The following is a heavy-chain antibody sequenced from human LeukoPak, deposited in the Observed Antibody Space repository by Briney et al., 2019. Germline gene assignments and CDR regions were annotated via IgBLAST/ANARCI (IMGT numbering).Heavy chain of an antibody. CDR3: ARGYSYGYY. D-gene: IGHD5-18*01. J-gene: IGHJ4*02. Sequence: SETLSLTCTVSGASISSYYWSWIRQPPGKGLEWIGEINHSGSTNYNPSLKSRVTISVDTSKNQFSLKLSSVTAADTAVYYCARGYSYGYYWGQGTLVTVSS. V-gene: IGHV4-34*01. CDR2: INHSGST. CDR1: GASISSYY.